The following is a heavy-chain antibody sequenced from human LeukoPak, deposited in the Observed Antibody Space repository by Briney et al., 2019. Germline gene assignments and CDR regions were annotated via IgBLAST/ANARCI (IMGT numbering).Heavy chain of an antibody. J-gene: IGHJ4*02. CDR1: GFTFSDYY. CDR2: ISSSGNTR. D-gene: IGHD3-16*01. Sequence: KPGGSLRLSCAASGFTFSDYYMSWIRQAPGKGLEWVAYISSSGNTRYYADTVKGRFTISRDNAKNSLYLQMNSLRAEDTAVYYCDWGGMAAFDSWGQGTLVTVSS. V-gene: IGHV3-11*04. CDR3: DWGGMAAFDS.